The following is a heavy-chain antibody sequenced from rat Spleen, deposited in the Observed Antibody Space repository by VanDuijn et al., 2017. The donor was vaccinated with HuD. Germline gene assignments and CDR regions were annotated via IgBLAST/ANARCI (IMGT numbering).Heavy chain of an antibody. CDR2: ISYGDSSGHSST. Sequence: EVQLVESDGGLVQPGRSMKLSCAASGFTFSNYYMAWVRQAPTKGLEWVASISYGDSSGHSSTYYRDSVKGRFTISRDNAKITLSLQMDSLRSEDTATYYCARRHYGYTDYFDYWGQGVMVTVSS. CDR3: ARRHYGYTDYFDY. V-gene: IGHV5-25*01. D-gene: IGHD1-9*01. J-gene: IGHJ2*01. CDR1: GFTFSNYY.